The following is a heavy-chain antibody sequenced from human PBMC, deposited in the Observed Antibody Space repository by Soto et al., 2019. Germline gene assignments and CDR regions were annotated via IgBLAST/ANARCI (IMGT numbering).Heavy chain of an antibody. V-gene: IGHV3-33*01. CDR3: VRGSSCTTTTCYNLGWFAP. J-gene: IGHJ5*02. Sequence: GGSLRLSCATSGFTFSGFVMQWVRQAPGKGLEWVAVIWYDGSHKYYADSVKGRFTISRDNSKNTLYLQMNNLRVEDTAVYYCVRGSSCTTTTCYNLGWFAPWGQGTLVTVSS. CDR1: GFTFSGFV. D-gene: IGHD2-2*02. CDR2: IWYDGSHK.